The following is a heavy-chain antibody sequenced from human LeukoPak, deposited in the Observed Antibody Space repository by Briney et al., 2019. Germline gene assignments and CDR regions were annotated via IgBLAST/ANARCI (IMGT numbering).Heavy chain of an antibody. Sequence: QSGGSLRLSCAASGFTFSSYWMSWVRQAPGKGLEWVANIKQDGSEKYYVDSVKGRFTISRDNAKNSLYLQMNSLRAEDTAVYYCARVTFGSSSGDAFDIWGQGTMVTVSS. J-gene: IGHJ3*02. D-gene: IGHD6-6*01. CDR1: GFTFSSYW. CDR2: IKQDGSEK. CDR3: ARVTFGSSSGDAFDI. V-gene: IGHV3-7*01.